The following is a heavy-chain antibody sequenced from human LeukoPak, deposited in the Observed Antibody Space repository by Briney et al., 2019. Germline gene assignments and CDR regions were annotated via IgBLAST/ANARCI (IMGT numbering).Heavy chain of an antibody. CDR3: ARAHPSVAGIRPCDY. J-gene: IGHJ4*02. D-gene: IGHD6-19*01. CDR1: GYTFTGYY. V-gene: IGHV1-2*02. Sequence: ASVKISCKVSGYTFTGYYMHWVRQAPGQGLEWMGWINPNSGGTNYAQKFQGRVTMTRDTSISTAYMELSRLRSDDTAVYYCARAHPSVAGIRPCDYWGQGTLVTVSS. CDR2: INPNSGGT.